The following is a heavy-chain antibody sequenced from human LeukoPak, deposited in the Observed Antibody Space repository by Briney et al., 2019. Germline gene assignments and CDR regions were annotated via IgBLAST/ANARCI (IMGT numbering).Heavy chain of an antibody. CDR3: ARDLPDAPMVLRLHYGVDV. D-gene: IGHD3-10*01. J-gene: IGHJ6*02. Sequence: ASVKVSCKASGYTFTGSYLHWVRQAPGQGLEWMGWINPNDGDTNYVQKFQGRVTMTRDTSISTAYMELSRLRSDDSAVYYCARDLPDAPMVLRLHYGVDVWGQGTTVTVSS. CDR2: INPNDGDT. V-gene: IGHV1-2*02. CDR1: GYTFTGSY.